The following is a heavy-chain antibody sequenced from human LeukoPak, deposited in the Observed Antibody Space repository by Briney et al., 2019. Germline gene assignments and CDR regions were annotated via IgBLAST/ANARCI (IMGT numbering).Heavy chain of an antibody. V-gene: IGHV3-21*01. CDR3: AREGYYYDSSGYSYFDY. Sequence: GGSLRLSCAASGFTFSSYSMNWVRQAPGKGLEWVSSISSNSSYIYYADSVKGRFTISRDNAKNSLYLQMNSLRAEDTAVHYCAREGYYYDSSGYSYFDYWGQGTLVTVSS. CDR2: ISSNSSYI. CDR1: GFTFSSYS. D-gene: IGHD3-22*01. J-gene: IGHJ4*02.